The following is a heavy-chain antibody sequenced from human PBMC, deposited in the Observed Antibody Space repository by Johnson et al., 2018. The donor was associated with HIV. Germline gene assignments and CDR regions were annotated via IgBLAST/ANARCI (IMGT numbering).Heavy chain of an antibody. CDR1: GFTFSSYA. V-gene: IGHV3-30*02. CDR2: IRSDGSNK. Sequence: QVQLVESGGGVVQPGRSLRLSCAASGFTFSSYAMHWVRQAPGKGLEWVAFIRSDGSNKYYVDSVKGRFTISRDNSKNTLYLQMNSLRAEDTAVYYCARESELLSSSDAFDIWGQGTMVTVSS. J-gene: IGHJ3*02. CDR3: ARESELLSSSDAFDI. D-gene: IGHD6-6*01.